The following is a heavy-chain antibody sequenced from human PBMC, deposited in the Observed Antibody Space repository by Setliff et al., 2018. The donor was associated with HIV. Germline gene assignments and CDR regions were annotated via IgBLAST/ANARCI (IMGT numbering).Heavy chain of an antibody. CDR2: INHSGST. CDR3: ARGPAEWQIVVVPAAHWYFDL. J-gene: IGHJ2*01. Sequence: PSETLSLTCAVYGGSFSGYYWNWIRQSPGKGLEWIGEINHSGSTNYNPSLKSRITISVDTSKKQLSLKLNSVTAADTAVYYCARGPAEWQIVVVPAAHWYFDLWGRGTLVTVSS. D-gene: IGHD2-2*01. CDR1: GGSFSGYY. V-gene: IGHV4-34*01.